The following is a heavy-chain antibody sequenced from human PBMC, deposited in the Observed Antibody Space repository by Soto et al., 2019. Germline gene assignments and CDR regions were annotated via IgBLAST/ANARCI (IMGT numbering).Heavy chain of an antibody. CDR3: ASGVVGPTNYFDP. D-gene: IGHD2-21*01. Sequence: SETLSLTCGVNGGSFNAYYWSWIRQPPGKGLEWIGEINHSGNTNYNSALKSRVTMSVDTSKNQFSLNLTSVTAADSAIYYCASGVVGPTNYFDPWGQGTLVT. J-gene: IGHJ5*02. V-gene: IGHV4-34*01. CDR1: GGSFNAYY. CDR2: INHSGNT.